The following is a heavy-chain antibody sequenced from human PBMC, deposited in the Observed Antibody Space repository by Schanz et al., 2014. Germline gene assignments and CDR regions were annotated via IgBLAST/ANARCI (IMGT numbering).Heavy chain of an antibody. J-gene: IGHJ4*02. V-gene: IGHV4-30-4*07. Sequence: QVQLQEAGPGLVKPAETLSLTCTVSGGSISSDSIYSDYWSWIRQAPGGGLEWIGYIYYRGTTHYNPSLESRVTISIDKSTDQLSLKLTSVTAADTAVYFCARVQIGDVYFDSWGQGILVTVSS. CDR2: IYYRGTT. CDR3: ARVQIGDVYFDS. CDR1: GGSISSDSIYSDY. D-gene: IGHD2-8*01.